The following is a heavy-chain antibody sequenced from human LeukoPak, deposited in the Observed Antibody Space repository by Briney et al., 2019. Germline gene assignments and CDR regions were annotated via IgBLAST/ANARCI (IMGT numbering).Heavy chain of an antibody. CDR2: IKQDGSEK. V-gene: IGHV3-7*01. J-gene: IGHJ4*02. CDR3: ARFGRFSSGYSSSWYPLDY. D-gene: IGHD6-13*01. CDR1: GFTFSSYW. Sequence: GGSLRLSCAASGFTFSSYWMSWVRQAPGKGLEWVANIKQDGSEKYYVDSVKGRFTISRDNAKNSLYLQMNSLRAEDTAVYYCARFGRFSSGYSSSWYPLDYWGQGTLVTVSS.